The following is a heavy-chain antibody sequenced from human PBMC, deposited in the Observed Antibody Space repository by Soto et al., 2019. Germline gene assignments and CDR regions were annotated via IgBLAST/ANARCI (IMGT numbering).Heavy chain of an antibody. V-gene: IGHV4-59*01. D-gene: IGHD1-1*01. CDR2: IYYSDSI. CDR3: ARDQSWHDLVWWFDP. J-gene: IGHJ5*02. Sequence: PSETLSFTCTVSGGSISSYYWSWIRQPPGKGLEWIGYIYYSDSINYNPSLESRVIISDDTSKNQFFLRLSSVTAADTAVYYCARDQSWHDLVWWFDPWGQGTLVTVSS. CDR1: GGSISSYY.